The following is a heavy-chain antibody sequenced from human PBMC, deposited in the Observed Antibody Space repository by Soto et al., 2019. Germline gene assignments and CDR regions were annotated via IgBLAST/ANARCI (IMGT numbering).Heavy chain of an antibody. V-gene: IGHV3-13*01. CDR1: GFTFSSYD. Sequence: EVQLVESGGGLVQPGGSLRLSCAASGFTFSSYDMHWVRQATGKGLEWVSAIGTAGDTYYPGSVKGRFTISRKNAKNSLYLQMNSLRAGDTAVYYCASGLWFGGVVSWGQGTTVTVSS. CDR2: IGTAGDT. D-gene: IGHD3-10*01. CDR3: ASGLWFGGVVS. J-gene: IGHJ6*02.